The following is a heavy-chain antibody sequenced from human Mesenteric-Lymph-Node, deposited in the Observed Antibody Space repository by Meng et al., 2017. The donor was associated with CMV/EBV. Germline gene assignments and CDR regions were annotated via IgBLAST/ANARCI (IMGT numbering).Heavy chain of an antibody. J-gene: IGHJ6*02. D-gene: IGHD3-3*01. Sequence: GESLKISCAASGFTFNSNAMSWVRQAPGKGLEWVSSISGGGGSTYYADSVKCRFTISRDNSKNTVYLQMNSLRAEDTAVYYCALSLRWELYFDLWSGFYGMDVWGQGATVTVSS. CDR1: GFTFNSNA. V-gene: IGHV3-23*01. CDR2: ISGGGGST. CDR3: ALSLRWELYFDLWSGFYGMDV.